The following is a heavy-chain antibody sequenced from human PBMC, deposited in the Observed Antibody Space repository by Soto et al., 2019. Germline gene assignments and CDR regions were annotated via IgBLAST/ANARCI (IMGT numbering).Heavy chain of an antibody. CDR1: GFTFASYN. CDR3: ARGGSAERRTDGDYYYYYPMDV. V-gene: IGHV3-21*01. D-gene: IGHD3-16*01. J-gene: IGHJ6*02. Sequence: GESLRLSCASSGFTFASYNMLWVRETPGHGLERVASISTNSDYIYHADSVKGRFTVSRDNAKKSLFLEMTTLRDEDTAVYYCARGGSAERRTDGDYYYYYPMDVWGQGTTVTVSS. CDR2: ISTNSDYI.